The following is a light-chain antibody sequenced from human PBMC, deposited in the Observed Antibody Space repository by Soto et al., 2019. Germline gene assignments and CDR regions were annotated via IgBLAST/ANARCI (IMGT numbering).Light chain of an antibody. CDR3: QQYGSSRT. J-gene: IGKJ1*01. CDR1: QSVSSSY. CDR2: GAS. Sequence: EIVLTQSPGTLSLSPGERATISCRASQSVSSSYLAWYQQKPGQAPRLLIYGASSRATGIPNMFSGSGSGTDFTLTISSLEAEDLAVYYCQQYGSSRTFGQGTKVEIK. V-gene: IGKV3-20*01.